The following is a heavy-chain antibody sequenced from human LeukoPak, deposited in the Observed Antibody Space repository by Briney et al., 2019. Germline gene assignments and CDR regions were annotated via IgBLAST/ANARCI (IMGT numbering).Heavy chain of an antibody. CDR2: IIPILGIA. D-gene: IGHD5-18*01. J-gene: IGHJ4*02. CDR3: ARSGDEDTAMSIDY. V-gene: IGHV1-69*04. Sequence: SVKVSCKASGGTFSSYAISWVRQAPGQGLEWMGRIIPILGIANYTQKFQGRVTMTADTSTSTAYMELSSLRSEDRAVYYCARSGDEDTAMSIDYWVQGTLVTVSS. CDR1: GGTFSSYA.